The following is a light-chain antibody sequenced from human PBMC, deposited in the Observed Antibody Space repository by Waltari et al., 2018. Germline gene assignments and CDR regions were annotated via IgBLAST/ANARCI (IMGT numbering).Light chain of an antibody. CDR3: QQYGTSRT. J-gene: IGKJ1*01. CDR2: GAS. CDR1: QSVGSSY. V-gene: IGKV3-20*01. Sequence: EIVLTQSPGTLSLSPGERATLSCRASQSVGSSYLAWYQQKPGQAPRLLIYGASSRATDIPARFSGSGSGTDFTLTISRLEPEAFAVYYCQQYGTSRTFGQGTKVEIK.